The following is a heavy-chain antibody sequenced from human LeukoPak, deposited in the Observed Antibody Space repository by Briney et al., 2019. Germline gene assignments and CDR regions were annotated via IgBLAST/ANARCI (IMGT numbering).Heavy chain of an antibody. CDR3: ARDFERLSSWPGY. CDR2: IYYTGST. V-gene: IGHV4-59*01. J-gene: IGHJ4*02. CDR1: GGSINNYY. D-gene: IGHD6-13*01. Sequence: SETLSLTCTVSGGSINNYYWSWIRQPPGKGLEWIGYIYYTGSTNYNPSLKSRVTISVDTSKNQFSLRLSSVTAADTAVYYCARDFERLSSWPGYWGQGTLVTVSS.